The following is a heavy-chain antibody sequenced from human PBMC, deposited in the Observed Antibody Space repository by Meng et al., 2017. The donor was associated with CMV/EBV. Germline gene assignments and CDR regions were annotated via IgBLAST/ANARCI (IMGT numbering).Heavy chain of an antibody. CDR3: ARGERSSSSDY. D-gene: IGHD6-6*01. J-gene: IGHJ4*02. CDR1: GYTFTSYY. CDR2: MNPNSGNT. V-gene: IGHV1-8*02. Sequence: ASVKVSCKASGYTFTSYYMHWVRQATGQGLEWMGWMNPNSGNTGYAQKFQGRVTMTRNTSISTAYMELSSLRSEDTAVYYCARGERSSSSDYWGQGTLVTVSS.